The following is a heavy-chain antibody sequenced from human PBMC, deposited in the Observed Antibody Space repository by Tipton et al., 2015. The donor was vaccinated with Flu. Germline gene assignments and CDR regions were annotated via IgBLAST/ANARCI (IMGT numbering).Heavy chain of an antibody. V-gene: IGHV3-23*01. D-gene: IGHD5-12*01. CDR3: TKVIPEIVAGLDY. Sequence: GLVKPSETLSLTCTVSGDSIRSSYYWAWIRQPPGKGLEWVSNIRGSGGRGAGTYYADSVKGRFSISRDNSKNTLYLQMNSLRAEDTAIYYCTKVIPEIVAGLDYWGQGTLVTVSS. CDR2: IRGSGGRGAGT. J-gene: IGHJ4*02. CDR1: GDSIRSSYY.